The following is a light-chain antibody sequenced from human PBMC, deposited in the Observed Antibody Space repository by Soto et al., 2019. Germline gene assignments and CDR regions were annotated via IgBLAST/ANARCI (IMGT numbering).Light chain of an antibody. V-gene: IGLV2-14*03. CDR2: DVR. Sequence: QSALTQPASVSGSPGQSITISCTGTSSDVGGYNYVSWYQHHPGKAPKVMIYDVRNRPSGVSNRFSGSKSGNTASLTISGLQAEDEADYYCSSYTSNSIPVVFGGWTKVTVL. CDR1: SSDVGGYNY. J-gene: IGLJ2*01. CDR3: SSYTSNSIPVV.